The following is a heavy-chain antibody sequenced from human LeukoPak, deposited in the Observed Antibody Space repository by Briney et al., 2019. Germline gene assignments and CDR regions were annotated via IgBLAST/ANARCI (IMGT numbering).Heavy chain of an antibody. V-gene: IGHV3-30*04. D-gene: IGHD3-10*01. CDR2: ISFDGSDK. Sequence: GGSLRLSCAASGFTFKGYPMHWVRQAPGKGLGWVGLISFDGSDKSYAASVEGRFTISRDNSKSMLYLQMNSLSADDTAVYYCARVLGFGSPPAYWGQGTLVSVSS. CDR1: GFTFKGYP. J-gene: IGHJ4*02. CDR3: ARVLGFGSPPAY.